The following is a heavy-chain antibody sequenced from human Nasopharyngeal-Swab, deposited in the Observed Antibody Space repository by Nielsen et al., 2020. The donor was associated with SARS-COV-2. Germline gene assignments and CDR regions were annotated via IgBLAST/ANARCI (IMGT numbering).Heavy chain of an antibody. D-gene: IGHD3-9*01. J-gene: IGHJ6*02. CDR3: AKDQWPRYDILTGWNGMDV. V-gene: IGHV3-30*18. CDR1: GFTFSSHG. Sequence: GESLKISCTATGFTFSSHGMHWVRQAPGKGLEWVATISYEGRIKYYGDSVESRFTISRDNSKNTLYLEMNRLRPEDTAIYSCAKDQWPRYDILTGWNGMDVWGQGTTVIVSS. CDR2: ISYEGRIK.